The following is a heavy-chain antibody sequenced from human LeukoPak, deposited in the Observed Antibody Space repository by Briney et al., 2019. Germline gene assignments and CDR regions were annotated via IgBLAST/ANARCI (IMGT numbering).Heavy chain of an antibody. CDR2: ISSSSSYI. CDR3: ARDRTPYSSGWYGDWWFDP. V-gene: IGHV3-21*01. CDR1: GFTFSSYS. J-gene: IGHJ5*02. Sequence: GGSLRLSCAASGFTFSSYSMNWVRQAPGKGLEWVSSISSSSSYIYYADSVKGRFTISRDNAKNSLYLQMNSLRAEDTAVYYCARDRTPYSSGWYGDWWFDPWGHGTLVAVSS. D-gene: IGHD6-19*01.